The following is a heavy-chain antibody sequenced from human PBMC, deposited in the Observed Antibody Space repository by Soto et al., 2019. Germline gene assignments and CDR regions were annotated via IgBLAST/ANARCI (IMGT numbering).Heavy chain of an antibody. CDR1: GFTFSSYW. D-gene: IGHD2-15*01. Sequence: GGSLRLSCAASGFTFSSYWMHWVRQAPGKGLVWVSRINSDGSSTSDADSVKGRFTISRDNAKNTLYLQMNCLRAEDTAVYYCARVPGSGYCSGGSCYYKYSFDIWGQGTMVTVSS. J-gene: IGHJ3*02. V-gene: IGHV3-74*01. CDR2: INSDGSST. CDR3: ARVPGSGYCSGGSCYYKYSFDI.